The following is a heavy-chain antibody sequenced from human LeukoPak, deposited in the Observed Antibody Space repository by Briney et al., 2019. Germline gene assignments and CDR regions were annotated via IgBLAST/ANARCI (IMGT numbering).Heavy chain of an antibody. Sequence: GGSLRLSCAASGFTFSDYYMSWIRQAPGKGLEWVSYISSSGSTIYYADSVKGRFTISRDNAKNSLYLQMNSLRAEDTAVYYCARVTTVINTPFDYWGQGTLVTVSS. D-gene: IGHD4-17*01. J-gene: IGHJ4*02. CDR2: ISSSGSTI. CDR1: GFTFSDYY. V-gene: IGHV3-11*04. CDR3: ARVTTVINTPFDY.